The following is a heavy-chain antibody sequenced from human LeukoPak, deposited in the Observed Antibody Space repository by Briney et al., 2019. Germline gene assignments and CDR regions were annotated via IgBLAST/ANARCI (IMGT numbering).Heavy chain of an antibody. CDR1: GFTFTSYA. V-gene: IGHV3-43*02. D-gene: IGHD2-2*01. Sequence: GGSLRLSCAASGFTFTSYAMSWVRQTPGKGLEWVSFISDSSAGDSTYYADSVKGRFTISRDNSKNSLYLQMNSLRTEDTALYFCAKDGKPAATFDYWGQGTLVTVSS. CDR2: ISDSSAGDST. J-gene: IGHJ4*02. CDR3: AKDGKPAATFDY.